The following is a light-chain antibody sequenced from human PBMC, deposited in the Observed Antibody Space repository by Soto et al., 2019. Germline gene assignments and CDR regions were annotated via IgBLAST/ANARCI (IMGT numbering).Light chain of an antibody. Sequence: DIVMTQSPLSLPVTPGEPASISCRSSQSLLHINAYNCLDWYLQKPGQSPQLLIYLGSNRASGVPDRFSGSGSGTDFTLKISRVEAEDVGVYYCMQPLQSWTFGQGTKVDI. CDR2: LGS. CDR3: MQPLQSWT. J-gene: IGKJ1*01. CDR1: QSLLHINAYNC. V-gene: IGKV2-28*01.